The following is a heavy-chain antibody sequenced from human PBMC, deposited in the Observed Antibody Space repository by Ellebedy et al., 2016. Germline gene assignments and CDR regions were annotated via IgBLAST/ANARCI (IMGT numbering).Heavy chain of an antibody. V-gene: IGHV3-7*01. CDR2: INQDGSER. Sequence: GESLKISXAASGLTYWMNWVRQAPGKGLEWVANINQDGSERQYVDSVKGRFTISRDNAKNSLYLQMNSLRAEDTAVYYCARETHYYGSGSYNTAFDIWGQGTMVTVSS. CDR3: ARETHYYGSGSYNTAFDI. J-gene: IGHJ3*02. D-gene: IGHD3-10*01. CDR1: GLTYW.